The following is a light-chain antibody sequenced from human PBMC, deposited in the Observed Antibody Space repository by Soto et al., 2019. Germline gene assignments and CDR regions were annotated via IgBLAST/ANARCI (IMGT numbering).Light chain of an antibody. J-gene: IGLJ3*02. CDR1: SF. V-gene: IGLV2-23*01. Sequence: QSALTQPASVSGSPGQSITISCTGTSFVSWYQQHPGKATKLMIYEANKRPSGVSDRFSGSKSGNTASLTISGLQAEDEADYYCCSYVGSGTCVFGGGTKVTVL. CDR2: EAN. CDR3: CSYVGSGTCV.